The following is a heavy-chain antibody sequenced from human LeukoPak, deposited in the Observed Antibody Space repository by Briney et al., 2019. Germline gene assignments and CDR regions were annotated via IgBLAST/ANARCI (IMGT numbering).Heavy chain of an antibody. Sequence: GGSLRLSCAASGFTFSSYAMHWVRPAPGKGLEWVAVISYDGSNKYYADSVRGRFTISRDNSENTLYLQMNSLRAEDTAVYYCARDRDDAFDIWGQGTMVTVSS. CDR1: GFTFSSYA. V-gene: IGHV3-30-3*01. J-gene: IGHJ3*02. CDR3: ARDRDDAFDI. CDR2: ISYDGSNK.